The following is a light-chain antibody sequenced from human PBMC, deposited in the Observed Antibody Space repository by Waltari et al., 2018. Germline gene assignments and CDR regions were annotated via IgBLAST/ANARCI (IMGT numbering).Light chain of an antibody. CDR1: QSVRSY. J-gene: IGKJ3*01. V-gene: IGKV3-11*01. Sequence: IVLTHSPATLYLSPGERAPFSCRASQSVRSYLAWYQQKPGQAPRLLIYESSNRATGIPARFSGSGSGTDFTLTISSLEPEDFAVYYCQQRSNWPSGTFGPGTRVDIK. CDR2: ESS. CDR3: QQRSNWPSGT.